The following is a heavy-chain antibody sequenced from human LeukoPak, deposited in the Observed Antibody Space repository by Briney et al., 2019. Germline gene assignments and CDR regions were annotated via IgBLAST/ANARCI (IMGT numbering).Heavy chain of an antibody. CDR3: AKDVSRRIAAAGFPFDY. Sequence: PGGSLRLSCAASGFTFSSYAMSWVRQAPGKGLEWVSAISGSGGSTYYADSVKGWFTISRDNSKNTLYLQMNSLRAEDTAVYYCAKDVSRRIAAAGFPFDYWGQGTLVTVSS. V-gene: IGHV3-23*01. J-gene: IGHJ4*02. CDR2: ISGSGGST. D-gene: IGHD6-13*01. CDR1: GFTFSSYA.